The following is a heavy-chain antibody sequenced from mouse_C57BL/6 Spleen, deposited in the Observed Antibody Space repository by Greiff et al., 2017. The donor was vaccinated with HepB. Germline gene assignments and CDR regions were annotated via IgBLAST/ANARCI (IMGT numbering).Heavy chain of an antibody. CDR2: IYPGDGDT. V-gene: IGHV1-82*01. J-gene: IGHJ3*01. CDR3: ATSTTFAY. D-gene: IGHD2-1*01. Sequence: SGPELVKPGASVKISCKASGYAFSSSWMNWVKQRPGKGLEWIGRIYPGDGDTNYNGKFKGKATLTADKSSSTAYMQLSSLTSEDSAVYFCATSTTFAYWGQGTLVTVSA. CDR1: GYAFSSSW.